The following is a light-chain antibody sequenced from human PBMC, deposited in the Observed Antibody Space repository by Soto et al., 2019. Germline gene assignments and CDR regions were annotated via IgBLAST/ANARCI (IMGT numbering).Light chain of an antibody. CDR3: QQCCGTPYS. V-gene: IGKV1-39*01. CDR1: QNIRNF. CDR2: GAS. Sequence: DIQMTQSPSSLSASVGDRVTITCRASQNIRNFLNWYQQKPGKAPSLLIAGASRLQSGVPSRFSGSGSGTDFTLTIVSLQPDDFARYYCQQCCGTPYSFGEGSEVE. J-gene: IGKJ4*01.